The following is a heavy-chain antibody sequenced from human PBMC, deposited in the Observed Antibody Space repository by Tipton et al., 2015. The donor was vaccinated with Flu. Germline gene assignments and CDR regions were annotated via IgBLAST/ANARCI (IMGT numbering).Heavy chain of an antibody. CDR1: GESFSGYY. V-gene: IGHV4-59*05. D-gene: IGHD3-22*01. J-gene: IGHJ5*02. CDR3: AKHLGRGYYHNSGGRWFDP. Sequence: TLSLTCAVFGESFSGYYGSWIRQPPGKGLEWIGSIYYSGSAYYNPSLSSRVTVSVDTSNNQFSLKLSSVTVTDTAIYYCAKHLGRGYYHNSGGRWFDPWGQGTRVTVSS. CDR2: IYYSGSA.